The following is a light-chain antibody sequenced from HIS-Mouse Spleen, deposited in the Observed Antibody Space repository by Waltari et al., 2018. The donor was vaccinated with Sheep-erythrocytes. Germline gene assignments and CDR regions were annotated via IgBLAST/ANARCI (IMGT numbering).Light chain of an antibody. J-gene: IGLJ1*01. CDR3: AAWDDSLNGYV. CDR1: SSNIGSNT. V-gene: IGLV1-44*01. Sequence: QSVLTQPPSASGTPGQRVTIPCSGSSSNIGSNTVNCYQQLPGTAPKPPIYSNNRRPSGVPDRFSGSKSGTSASLAISGLKSEDEADYYCAAWDDSLNGYVFGTGTKVTVL. CDR2: SNN.